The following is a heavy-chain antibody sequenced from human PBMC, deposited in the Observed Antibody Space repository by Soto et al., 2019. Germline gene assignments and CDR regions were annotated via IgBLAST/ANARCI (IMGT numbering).Heavy chain of an antibody. D-gene: IGHD4-17*01. CDR2: IFYSGTT. J-gene: IGHJ4*02. CDR3: ARRRATVTDYFDY. V-gene: IGHV4-31*02. Sequence: RTWIRQRPGKALECIGYIFYSGTTYYNPSLKSRLIISVDTSKNHFSLNLTSVTAADTAVYYCARRRATVTDYFDYWGQGILLTVSS.